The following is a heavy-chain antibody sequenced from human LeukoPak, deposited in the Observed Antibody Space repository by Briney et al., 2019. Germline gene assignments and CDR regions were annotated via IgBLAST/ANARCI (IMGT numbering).Heavy chain of an antibody. J-gene: IGHJ4*02. CDR1: GGTFSSYA. V-gene: IGHV1-69*04. D-gene: IGHD6-19*01. Sequence: GSSVKVSCKASGGTFSSYAISWVRQAPGQGLEWMGRIIPILGIANYAQKFQGRVTITADKSTSTAYMELSSLRSEDTAVYYCARDASRFNWTVADKFDYWGQGTLVTVSS. CDR3: ARDASRFNWTVADKFDY. CDR2: IIPILGIA.